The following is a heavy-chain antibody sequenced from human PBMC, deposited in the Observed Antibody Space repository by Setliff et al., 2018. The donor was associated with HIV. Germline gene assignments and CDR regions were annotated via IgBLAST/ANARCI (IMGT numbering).Heavy chain of an antibody. CDR2: IYTSGST. CDR1: GGSISSYY. Sequence: PSETLSLTCTVSGGSISSYYWSWIRQPPGKGLEWIGNIYTSGSTNYNPSLKSRVTISVDTSKNQFSLELSSVTAADTAVYYCARDRSSGTYGEPYDSWGQGALVTVSS. V-gene: IGHV4-59*01. CDR3: ARDRSSGTYGEPYDS. J-gene: IGHJ4*02. D-gene: IGHD1-26*01.